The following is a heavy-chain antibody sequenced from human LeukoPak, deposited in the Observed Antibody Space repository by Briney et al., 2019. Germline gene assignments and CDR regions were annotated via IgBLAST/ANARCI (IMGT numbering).Heavy chain of an antibody. J-gene: IGHJ4*02. CDR3: ARPGSAPYFF. CDR2: INSDGSST. D-gene: IGHD1-14*01. V-gene: IGHV3-74*01. CDR1: GFTFSSYW. Sequence: GGSLRLSCVASGFTFSSYWMHGVRQAPGKGLVWVSHINSDGSSTNYADSVKGRFTISRDNAKKTLYLQMNSLRDEDTAVYYCARPGSAPYFFWGQGTLVTVSS.